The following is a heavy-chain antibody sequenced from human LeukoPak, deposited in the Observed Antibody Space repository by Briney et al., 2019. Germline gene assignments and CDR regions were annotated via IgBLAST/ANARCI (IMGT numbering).Heavy chain of an antibody. J-gene: IGHJ4*02. CDR3: AKGVWFGEFLDY. Sequence: PGGSLRLSCAASGFTFDDYAMHWVRQAPGKGLEWVSGISWNSGSIGYADSVKGRFTISRDNAKNSLYLQMNSLRAEDTALYYCAKGVWFGEFLDYWGQGTLVTVSS. D-gene: IGHD3-10*01. V-gene: IGHV3-9*01. CDR1: GFTFDDYA. CDR2: ISWNSGSI.